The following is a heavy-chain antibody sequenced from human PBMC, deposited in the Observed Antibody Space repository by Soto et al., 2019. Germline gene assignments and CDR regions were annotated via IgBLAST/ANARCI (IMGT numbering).Heavy chain of an antibody. CDR2: IIPIFGTA. D-gene: IGHD3-22*01. CDR1: GGTFSNYA. Sequence: QVHLVQSGAEVKKPGSSVRVSCKASGGTFSNYAISWVRQAPGQGIEWMGGIIPIFGTANYAQKFQGRVTITADKSTSTAYMELSSLRSEDTAVYYCARDLGYYETSGYQGLDPWGQGTLVTVSS. J-gene: IGHJ5*02. CDR3: ARDLGYYETSGYQGLDP. V-gene: IGHV1-69*06.